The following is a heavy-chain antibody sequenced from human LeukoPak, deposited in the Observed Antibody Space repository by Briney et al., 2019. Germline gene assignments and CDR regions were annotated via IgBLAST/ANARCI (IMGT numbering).Heavy chain of an antibody. D-gene: IGHD1-26*01. V-gene: IGHV3-48*01. CDR3: AREGEWELLSAFDI. CDR1: GFTFSSYS. Sequence: PGGSLRLSCAASGFTFSSYSMNWVRQAPGKWLEWVSYISSSSSTIYYADSVKGRFTISRDNAKNSLYLQMNSPRAEDTAVYYCAREGEWELLSAFDIWGQGTMVTVSS. J-gene: IGHJ3*02. CDR2: ISSSSSTI.